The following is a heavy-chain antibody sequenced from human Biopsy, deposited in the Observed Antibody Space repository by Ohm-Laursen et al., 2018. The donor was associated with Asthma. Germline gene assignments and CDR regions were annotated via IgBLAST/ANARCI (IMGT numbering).Heavy chain of an antibody. D-gene: IGHD6-25*01. CDR2: ISSSGSTT. Sequence: SLRLSCAASGFSFSDYYMTRMRQAPRKGLEWVSSISSSGSTTYPAESVKGRFTISRDNAQKSLFLQMGSLRAEDTAIYYCARVFESSEWGPFYHFGLDVWGQGTTVAVSS. V-gene: IGHV3-11*01. CDR1: GFSFSDYY. CDR3: ARVFESSEWGPFYHFGLDV. J-gene: IGHJ6*02.